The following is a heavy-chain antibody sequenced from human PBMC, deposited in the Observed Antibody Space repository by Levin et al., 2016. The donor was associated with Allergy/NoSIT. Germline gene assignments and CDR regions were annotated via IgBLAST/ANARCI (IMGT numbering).Heavy chain of an antibody. Sequence: ASVKVSCKASGYTFTSYAMNWVRQAPGQGLEWMGWINTNTGNPTYAQGFTGRFVFSLDTSVSTAYLQISSLKAEDTAVYYCARDKCSSTSCYEGLGHWFDPWGQGTLVTVSS. D-gene: IGHD2-2*01. J-gene: IGHJ5*02. CDR2: INTNTGNP. V-gene: IGHV7-4-1*02. CDR1: GYTFTSYA. CDR3: ARDKCSSTSCYEGLGHWFDP.